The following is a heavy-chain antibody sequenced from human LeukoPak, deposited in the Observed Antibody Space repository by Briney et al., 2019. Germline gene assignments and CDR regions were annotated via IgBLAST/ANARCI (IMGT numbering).Heavy chain of an antibody. D-gene: IGHD6-25*01. CDR2: IYHTGNT. CDR1: GGSITSANW. CDR3: ARDANGSDLHYYHMDV. J-gene: IGHJ6*03. Sequence: SETLSLTCAVSGGSITSANWWSWVRQSPGKGLEWIGEIYHTGNTNYNPSLNSRVSISLDTSKNQFSLRLTSVTAADTAVYFCARDANGSDLHYYHMDVWGKGTTVTISS. V-gene: IGHV4-4*02.